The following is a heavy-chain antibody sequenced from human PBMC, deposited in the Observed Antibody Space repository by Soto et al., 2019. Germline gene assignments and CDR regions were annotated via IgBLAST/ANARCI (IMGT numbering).Heavy chain of an antibody. Sequence: SETLSLTCTVSGGSVSSSSFFWGWIRQPPGKGLEWVGNIHYSGNTYYSPSLKSRVAVSVDTSKNQFSLNLTSVTAADTAVYYCAREFCSGTSCFPGYYYYYGADVWGRGTTVTVSS. CDR1: GGSVSSSSFF. CDR3: AREFCSGTSCFPGYYYYYGADV. D-gene: IGHD2-2*01. CDR2: IHYSGNT. J-gene: IGHJ6*02. V-gene: IGHV4-39*02.